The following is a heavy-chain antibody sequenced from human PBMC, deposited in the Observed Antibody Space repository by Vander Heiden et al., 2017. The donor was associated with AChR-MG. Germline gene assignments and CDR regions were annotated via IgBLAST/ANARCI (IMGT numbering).Heavy chain of an antibody. CDR3: TTDAAGYYDFWSGYPLDV. CDR1: GFTFSNAW. V-gene: IGHV3-15*01. CDR2: IKSKTDGGTT. Sequence: EVQLVESGGGLVKPGGSLRLSCAASGFTFSNAWMSWVRQAPGKGLEWVGRIKSKTDGGTTDYAAPVKGRFTISRDDSKNTLYLQMNSLKTEDAAVYYCTTDAAGYYDFWSGYPLDVWGKGTTVTVSS. D-gene: IGHD3-3*01. J-gene: IGHJ6*04.